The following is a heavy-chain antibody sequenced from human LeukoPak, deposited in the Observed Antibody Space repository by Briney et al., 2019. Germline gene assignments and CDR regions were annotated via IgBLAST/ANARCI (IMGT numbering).Heavy chain of an antibody. CDR2: VYYSGSP. Sequence: SETLSLTCTVSGDSISSNGYYWGWIRQPPGKGLEWIGSVYYSGSPYYNPSLKSRITISVDTSKNQFSLKLSSVTAADTAVYYCASERGYSGYVDYWGQGTLVTVSS. J-gene: IGHJ4*02. CDR3: ASERGYSGYVDY. CDR1: GDSISSNGYY. V-gene: IGHV4-39*07. D-gene: IGHD5-12*01.